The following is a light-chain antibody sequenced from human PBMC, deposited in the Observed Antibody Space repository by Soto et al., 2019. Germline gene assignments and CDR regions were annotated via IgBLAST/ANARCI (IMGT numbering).Light chain of an antibody. CDR1: QSVSSN. CDR3: QQYNNWWT. V-gene: IGKV3-15*01. CDR2: GAS. J-gene: IGKJ1*01. Sequence: EIVLTQSPATLSSFPGGRVTLSFRAGQSVSSNLAWYQQKPGQAPRLLIYGASTRATGIPARFTGSGSGTEFTLTISSLQFDDSAVYYCQQYNNWWTFGQGTKVDI.